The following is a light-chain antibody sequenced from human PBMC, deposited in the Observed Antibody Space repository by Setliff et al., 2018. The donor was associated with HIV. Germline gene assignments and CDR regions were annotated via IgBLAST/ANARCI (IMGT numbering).Light chain of an antibody. V-gene: IGLV2-23*02. J-gene: IGLJ1*01. CDR2: EVT. CDR3: CSYGSSDTFV. CDR1: SSDVGSYNL. Sequence: QSALAQPASVSGSPGQSITISCTGTSSDVGSYNLVSWYQQRPGKAPKLIMYEVTKWPSGISDRFSGSKSGNTASLTISVLQADDEADYYCCSYGSSDTFVFGTGTKVTVL.